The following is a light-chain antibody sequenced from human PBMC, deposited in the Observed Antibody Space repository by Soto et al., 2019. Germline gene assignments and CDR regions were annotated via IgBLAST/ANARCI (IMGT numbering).Light chain of an antibody. CDR2: VAS. J-gene: IGKJ1*01. Sequence: AIRMTQSPSSLSASPGDRVTITCRASQDISSYLAWYQQKPGKAPNLLIYVASTLQSGVPSRFSGSGSGTDFTLTISRLQSEDFATYYCQQYEDLPLTFGQGTKVEIK. V-gene: IGKV1-8*01. CDR1: QDISSY. CDR3: QQYEDLPLT.